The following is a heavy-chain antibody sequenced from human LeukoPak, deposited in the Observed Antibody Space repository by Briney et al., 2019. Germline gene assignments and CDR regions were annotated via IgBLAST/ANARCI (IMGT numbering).Heavy chain of an antibody. CDR2: IYSGDST. D-gene: IGHD2-21*01. V-gene: IGHV3-53*01. CDR3: ARGGGDGELYLTFDY. Sequence: GGSLRLSCAASGFTVSSNYMSWVRQAPGKGLEWVSVIYSGDSTYYADSVKGRFTISRDNSKNTLYLQMNSLRAEDTAVYYCARGGGDGELYLTFDYWGQGTLVTVSS. CDR1: GFTVSSNY. J-gene: IGHJ4*02.